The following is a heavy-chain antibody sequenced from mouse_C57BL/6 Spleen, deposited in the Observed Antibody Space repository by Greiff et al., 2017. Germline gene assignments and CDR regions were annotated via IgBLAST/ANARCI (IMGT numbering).Heavy chain of an antibody. V-gene: IGHV1-82*01. D-gene: IGHD4-1*01. CDR2: IYPGDGDT. CDR3: APNWDDGYFDV. J-gene: IGHJ1*03. CDR1: GYAFSSSW. Sequence: VQLQQSGPELVKPGASVKISCKASGYAFSSSWMNWVKQRPGKGLEWIGRIYPGDGDTNYNGKFKGKATLTADNSSSTAYMQLSSLTSEDSAVYFCAPNWDDGYFDVWGTGTTVTVSS.